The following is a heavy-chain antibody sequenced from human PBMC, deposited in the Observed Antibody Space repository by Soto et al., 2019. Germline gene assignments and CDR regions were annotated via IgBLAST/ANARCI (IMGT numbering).Heavy chain of an antibody. Sequence: ASVKVSCKASGDSVSNDYLHWVRQAPGQGFEWLGLISPFGGATAYAQRFKGRVTVTMNKSSTTFYLELSSLRSDDTAVYYCAKGRGGKTVANFGMDVWGQGVTVTVSS. V-gene: IGHV1-46*01. J-gene: IGHJ6*02. CDR2: ISPFGGAT. CDR3: AKGRGGKTVANFGMDV. CDR1: GDSVSNDY. D-gene: IGHD3-16*01.